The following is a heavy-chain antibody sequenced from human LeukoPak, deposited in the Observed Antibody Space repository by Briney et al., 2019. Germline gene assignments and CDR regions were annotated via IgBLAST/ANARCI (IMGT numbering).Heavy chain of an antibody. J-gene: IGHJ4*02. CDR2: IYYSGST. CDR1: GGSISSYY. D-gene: IGHD5-24*01. Sequence: SETLSLTCTVSGGSISSYYWSWIRQPPGKGLEWIGYIYYSGSTNYNPSLKSRVTISVDTSKNQFSLKLSSVTAADTAVYYCARIGSTIDYWGQGTLVTVSS. V-gene: IGHV4-59*01. CDR3: ARIGSTIDY.